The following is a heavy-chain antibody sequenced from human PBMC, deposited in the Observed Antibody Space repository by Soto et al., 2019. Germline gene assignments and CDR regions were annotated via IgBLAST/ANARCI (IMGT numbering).Heavy chain of an antibody. CDR3: ARYEAVTKRMFWFDP. CDR1: GGSISSGDYY. CDR2: IYYSGST. Sequence: QVQLQESGPGLVKPSQTLSLTCTVSGGSISSGDYYWSWIRQPPGKGLEWIGYIYYSGSTYYNPSLKSRVTISVDTSKNQFSLKLSSVTAADTAVYYCARYEAVTKRMFWFDPWGQGTLVTVSS. V-gene: IGHV4-30-4*01. D-gene: IGHD4-4*01. J-gene: IGHJ5*02.